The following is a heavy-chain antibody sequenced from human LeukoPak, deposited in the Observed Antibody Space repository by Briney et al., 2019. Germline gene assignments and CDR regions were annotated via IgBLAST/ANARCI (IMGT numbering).Heavy chain of an antibody. CDR2: ISSSGSTT. Sequence: GRSLRLSCAASGFTFSSYGMHWVRQAPGKGLEWVSYISSSGSTTYYADSVKGRFTISRDNAKNSLYLQMNSLRAEDTAVYYCARTGRKGYGSGTYDYWGQGTLVTVSS. J-gene: IGHJ4*02. V-gene: IGHV3-48*04. CDR3: ARTGRKGYGSGTYDY. CDR1: GFTFSSYG. D-gene: IGHD3-10*01.